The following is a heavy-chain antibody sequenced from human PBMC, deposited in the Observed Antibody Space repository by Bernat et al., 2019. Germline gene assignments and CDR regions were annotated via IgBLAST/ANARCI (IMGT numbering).Heavy chain of an antibody. D-gene: IGHD5-12*01. CDR3: TSANIVATTPFDY. J-gene: IGHJ4*02. CDR2: IRSKAYGGTT. Sequence: EVQLVESGGGLVQPGRSLRLSCTASGFTFGDYAMSWVRQAPGKGLEWVGFIRSKAYGGTTEYAASVKGRFTISRDDSKSIAYQQMNSLKTEDTAVYYCTSANIVATTPFDYWGQGTLVTVSS. CDR1: GFTFGDYA. V-gene: IGHV3-49*04.